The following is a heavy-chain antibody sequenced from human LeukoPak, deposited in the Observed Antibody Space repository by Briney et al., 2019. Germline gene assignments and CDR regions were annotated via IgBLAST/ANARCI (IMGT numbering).Heavy chain of an antibody. J-gene: IGHJ5*01. CDR1: GGSISSSTYY. V-gene: IGHV4-39*07. Sequence: SETLSLTCTVSGGSISSSTYYWGWSRQPPGKGLEWIVSRYYSSGNPYYNPSLKRRVTRSLDTSNKQLSLKLISVTAADTAVYYCARGRGEGRGIAMVRGVRAPSYNWFDPWGQGTQVTVSS. D-gene: IGHD3-10*01. CDR2: RYYSSGNP. CDR3: ARGRGEGRGIAMVRGVRAPSYNWFDP.